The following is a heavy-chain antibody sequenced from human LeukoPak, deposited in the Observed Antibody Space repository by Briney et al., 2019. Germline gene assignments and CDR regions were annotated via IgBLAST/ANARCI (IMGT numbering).Heavy chain of an antibody. J-gene: IGHJ4*02. D-gene: IGHD6-6*01. CDR2: IYYSGST. Sequence: PSETLSLTCTVSGGSISSYYWSWIRQPPGKGLEWIGYIYYSGSTIYNPSLKSRVTISVDTSKNQFSLKLSSVTAADTAVYYCARIVAPTIGGKYYFVYWGQGTLVTVSS. CDR1: GGSISSYY. CDR3: ARIVAPTIGGKYYFVY. V-gene: IGHV4-59*01.